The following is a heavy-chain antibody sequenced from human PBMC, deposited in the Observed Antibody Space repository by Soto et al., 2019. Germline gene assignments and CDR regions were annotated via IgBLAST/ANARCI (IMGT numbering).Heavy chain of an antibody. J-gene: IGHJ6*02. D-gene: IGHD3-10*01. CDR1: GFTFSSYW. CDR3: RWFGEKMAYYYGMDV. CDR2: INSDGSST. V-gene: IGHV3-74*01. Sequence: GGSLRLSCAASGFTFSSYWMHWVRQAPGKGLVWVSRINSDGSSTSYADSVKGRFTISRDNAKNTLYLQMNSLKAEDTAVYYCRWFGEKMAYYYGMDVWGQGTTVTVSS.